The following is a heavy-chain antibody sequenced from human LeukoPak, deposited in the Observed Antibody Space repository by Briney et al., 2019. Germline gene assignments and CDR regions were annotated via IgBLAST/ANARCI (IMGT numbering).Heavy chain of an antibody. J-gene: IGHJ5*02. CDR3: ARLPSSGWYGDWFDP. CDR1: GGSISSSSYY. D-gene: IGHD6-19*01. V-gene: IGHV4-39*01. CDR2: IYYSGST. Sequence: PSETLSLTCTVSGGSISSSSYYWGWIRQPPGKGLEWIGSIYYSGSTYYNPSLKSRVTISVDTSKNQFSLKLSSVTAADTAVYYCARLPSSGWYGDWFDPWGQGTLVTVSS.